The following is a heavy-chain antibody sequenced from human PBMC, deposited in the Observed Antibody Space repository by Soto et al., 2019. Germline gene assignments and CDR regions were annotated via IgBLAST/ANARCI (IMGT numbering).Heavy chain of an antibody. D-gene: IGHD1-1*01. CDR1: GYGFTTYG. J-gene: IGHJ4*02. CDR2: ISAHNGNT. Sequence: QVHLVQSGAEVKKPGASGKVYCKGSGYGFTTYGITWVRPAPGQGLEWMAWISAHNGNTNYAQKLQGRVAVTRETTTSTASMELRRMRSDDTSVYYCARGRYGDYWGQGALVTVSS. V-gene: IGHV1-18*01. CDR3: ARGRYGDY.